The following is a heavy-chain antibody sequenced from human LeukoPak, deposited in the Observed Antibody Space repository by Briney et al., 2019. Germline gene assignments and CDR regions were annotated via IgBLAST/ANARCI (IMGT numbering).Heavy chain of an antibody. CDR2: MNPNSGNT. J-gene: IGHJ4*02. CDR3: ATEIAVAASVWAFDY. Sequence: ASVKVSCKASGYTFTRYDINWVRQATGQGLEWKGWMNPNSGNTGYAQKFQGRVTMTRNTSISTAYMELSSLRAEDTAVYYCATEIAVAASVWAFDYWGQGTLVTVSS. CDR1: GYTFTRYD. D-gene: IGHD6-19*01. V-gene: IGHV1-8*01.